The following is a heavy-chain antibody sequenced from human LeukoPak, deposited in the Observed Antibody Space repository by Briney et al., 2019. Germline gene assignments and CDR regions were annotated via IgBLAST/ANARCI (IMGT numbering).Heavy chain of an antibody. CDR3: AKDGAMPYAFDI. J-gene: IGHJ3*02. CDR1: GFTFSSYG. D-gene: IGHD2-2*01. CDR2: ISYDGSNK. V-gene: IGHV3-30*18. Sequence: GGSLRLSCAASGFTFSSYGMHWVRQAPGKGLEWVAVISYDGSNKYYADSVKGRFTISRDNSKNTLYLQMNSLRAEDTAVYYCAKDGAMPYAFDIWGQGTMVTVSS.